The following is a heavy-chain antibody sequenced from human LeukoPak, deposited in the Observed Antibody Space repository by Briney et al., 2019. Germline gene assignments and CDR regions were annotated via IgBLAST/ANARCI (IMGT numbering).Heavy chain of an antibody. D-gene: IGHD5-12*01. V-gene: IGHV3-7*01. J-gene: IGHJ4*02. CDR1: GFTFSSYW. Sequence: GGSLRLSCAASGFTFSSYWMSWVRQAPGKGLEWVANIKQDGSEKYYVDSVKSRFTISRDNAKKSLYLQMNSLRAEGTAVYYCASGLRTFDYWGQGTLVTVSS. CDR2: IKQDGSEK. CDR3: ASGLRTFDY.